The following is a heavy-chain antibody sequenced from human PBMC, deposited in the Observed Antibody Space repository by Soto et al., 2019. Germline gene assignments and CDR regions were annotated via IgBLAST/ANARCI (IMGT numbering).Heavy chain of an antibody. J-gene: IGHJ6*02. Sequence: GGSLRLSCAASGFTFSSYAMSWVRQAPGKGLEWVSAISGSGGSTYYADSVKGRFTISRDNSKNTLYLQMNSLRAEDTAVYYCAKGSIVVVPAAMPDYYYYGMDVWGQGTTVTVSS. D-gene: IGHD2-2*01. V-gene: IGHV3-23*01. CDR2: ISGSGGST. CDR1: GFTFSSYA. CDR3: AKGSIVVVPAAMPDYYYYGMDV.